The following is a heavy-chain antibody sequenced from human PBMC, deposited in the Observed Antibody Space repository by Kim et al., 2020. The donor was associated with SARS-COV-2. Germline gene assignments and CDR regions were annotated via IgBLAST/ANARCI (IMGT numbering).Heavy chain of an antibody. CDR2: INHSGST. CDR3: ARGNYDSSGYYQDFDY. J-gene: IGHJ4*02. D-gene: IGHD3-22*01. V-gene: IGHV4-34*01. CDR1: GGSFSGYY. Sequence: SETLSLTCAVYGGSFSGYYWSWIRQPPGKGLEWIGEINHSGSTNYNPSLKSRVTISVDTSKNQFSLKLSSVTAADTAVYYCARGNYDSSGYYQDFDYWGQGTLVTVSS.